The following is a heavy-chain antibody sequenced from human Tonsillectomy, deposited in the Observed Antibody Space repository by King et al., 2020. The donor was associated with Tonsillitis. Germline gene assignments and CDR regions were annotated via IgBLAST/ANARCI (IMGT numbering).Heavy chain of an antibody. Sequence: QLVQSGAEVKKPGASVKVSCKASGYTFTSYDVNWVRQATGQGLEWMGWMNPNSGNTGYAQKFQGRVTMTRNTSISTAYMELSSLRSEDAAVYYCARVSLTYCSGTSCYAYYYYGMDVWVQGTTDTVSS. CDR1: GYTFTSYD. D-gene: IGHD2-2*01. V-gene: IGHV1-8*01. CDR3: ARVSLTYCSGTSCYAYYYYGMDV. J-gene: IGHJ6*02. CDR2: MNPNSGNT.